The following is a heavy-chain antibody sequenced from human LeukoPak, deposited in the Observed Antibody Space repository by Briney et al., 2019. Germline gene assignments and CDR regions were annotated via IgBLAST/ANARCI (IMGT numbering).Heavy chain of an antibody. CDR2: ISPTSAYI. D-gene: IGHD3-22*01. V-gene: IGHV3-21*01. J-gene: IGHJ3*01. CDR3: ARTIYYYESTSYFSDAFDV. Sequence: PGGSLRLSCEASRFSFSAYPMGWVRRAPGKGLEWVSSISPTSAYIYYQDSVKGRFTISRDDAKNSLYLEMDSLRAEDTAVYYCARTIYYYESTSYFSDAFDVWGQGTMVTVSS. CDR1: RFSFSAYP.